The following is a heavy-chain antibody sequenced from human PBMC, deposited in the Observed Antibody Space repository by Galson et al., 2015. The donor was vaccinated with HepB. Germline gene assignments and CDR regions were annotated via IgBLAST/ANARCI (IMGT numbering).Heavy chain of an antibody. CDR1: GGTFSSYA. V-gene: IGHV1-69*13. CDR2: IIPIFGTA. J-gene: IGHJ4*02. CDR3: AGRYCSSTSCYRDY. Sequence: SVKVSCKASGGTFSSYAISWVRQAPGQELEWMGGIIPIFGTANYAQKFQGRVTITADESTSTAYMELSSLRSEDTAVYYCAGRYCSSTSCYRDYWGQGTLVTVSS. D-gene: IGHD2-2*01.